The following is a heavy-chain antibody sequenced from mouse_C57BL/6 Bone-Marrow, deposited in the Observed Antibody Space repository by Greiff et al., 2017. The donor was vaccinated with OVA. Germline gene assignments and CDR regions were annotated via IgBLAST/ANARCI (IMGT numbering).Heavy chain of an antibody. CDR3: AREDYGNPYFDY. CDR1: GYAFSSSW. CDR2: IYPGDGDT. D-gene: IGHD2-1*01. V-gene: IGHV1-82*01. J-gene: IGHJ2*01. Sequence: VVKPGASVKISCKASGYAFSSSWMNWVKQRPGQGLEWIGRIYPGDGDTNYNGKFKGKATLTADKSSSTAYMQLSSLTSEDSAVYFCAREDYGNPYFDYWGQGTTLTVSS.